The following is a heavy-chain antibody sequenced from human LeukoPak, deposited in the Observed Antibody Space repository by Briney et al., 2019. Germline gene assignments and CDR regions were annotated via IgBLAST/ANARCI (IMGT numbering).Heavy chain of an antibody. J-gene: IGHJ5*02. CDR3: ARVVVAATGLDP. CDR1: GGSISSYY. V-gene: IGHV4-59*01. D-gene: IGHD2-15*01. Sequence: SETLSLTCTVSGGSISSYYWSWIRQPPGKGLEWIGYIYYSGSTNYNPSLKSRVTISVDTSKNQFSLKLSSVTAADTAVYYCARVVVAATGLDPWGQGTLVTVSS. CDR2: IYYSGST.